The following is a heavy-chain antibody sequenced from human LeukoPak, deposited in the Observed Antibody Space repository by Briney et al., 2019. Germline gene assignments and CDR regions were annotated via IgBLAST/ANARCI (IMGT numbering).Heavy chain of an antibody. D-gene: IGHD6-13*01. Sequence: SETLSLTCAVSGYSISSGYYGGCIRQPPGKGREWSGSIYHSRSTYYNPSRKSRVTISVDTSKNQFSLQLSSVTAADTAVYYCARGGAPYSSSWDNRFDPWGQGTLVPVSS. CDR1: GYSISSGYY. V-gene: IGHV4-38-2*01. CDR3: ARGGAPYSSSWDNRFDP. J-gene: IGHJ5*02. CDR2: IYHSRST.